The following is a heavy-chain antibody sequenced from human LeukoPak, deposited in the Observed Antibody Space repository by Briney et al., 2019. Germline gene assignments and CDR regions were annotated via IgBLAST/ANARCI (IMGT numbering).Heavy chain of an antibody. V-gene: IGHV4-4*07. J-gene: IGHJ2*01. CDR1: GGSLSSYY. Sequence: PSETLSLTCTVSGGSLSSYYWSWIRQPAGKGLEWIGRIYTSGSTNYNPSLKSRVTMSVDTSKNQFSLKLSSVTAADTAVYHCARDIRTTRFLWYFDLWGRGTLVTVSS. CDR2: IYTSGST. CDR3: ARDIRTTRFLWYFDL. D-gene: IGHD1-7*01.